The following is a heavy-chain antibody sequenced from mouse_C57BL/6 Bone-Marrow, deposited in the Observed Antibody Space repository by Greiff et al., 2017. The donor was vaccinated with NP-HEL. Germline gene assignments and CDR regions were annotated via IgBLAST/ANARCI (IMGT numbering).Heavy chain of an antibody. CDR1: GFSLTSYA. CDR2: IWTGGGT. D-gene: IGHD6-1*01. CDR3: ARNGHDPFAY. J-gene: IGHJ3*01. V-gene: IGHV2-9-1*01. Sequence: VQLQESGPGLVAPSQSLSITCTVSGFSLTSYAISWVRQPPGKGLEWLGVIWTGGGTHYNSALKSRLSISTDNSKSQVSLKMNSLQTEDTARYYCARNGHDPFAYWGQGTLVTVSA.